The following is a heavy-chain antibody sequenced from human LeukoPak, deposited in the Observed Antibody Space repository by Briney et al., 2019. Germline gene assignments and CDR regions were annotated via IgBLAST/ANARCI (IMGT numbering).Heavy chain of an antibody. Sequence: SETLSLTCTVSGGSISSSSYYWGWIRQPPGKGLEWIGSIYYSGSTYYNPSLKSRVTISVDTSKNQFSLKLSSVTAADTAVYYCARHCSSTSCYYASDYWGQGTLVPVSS. CDR3: ARHCSSTSCYYASDY. CDR1: GGSISSSSYY. D-gene: IGHD2-2*01. J-gene: IGHJ4*02. CDR2: IYYSGST. V-gene: IGHV4-39*01.